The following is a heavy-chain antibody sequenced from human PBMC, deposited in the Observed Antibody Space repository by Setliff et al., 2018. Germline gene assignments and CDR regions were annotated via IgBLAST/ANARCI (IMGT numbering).Heavy chain of an antibody. CDR2: ISSSGSTI. CDR1: GFTFSTYE. D-gene: IGHD6-19*01. V-gene: IGHV3-48*03. J-gene: IGHJ4*02. CDR3: AGYSSGWFFDY. Sequence: LRLSCAASGFTFSTYEMNWVRQAPGKGLEWVSYISSSGSTIYYVDSVKGRFTISRDNAKNSLYLQMNSLRAEDTAVYYCAGYSSGWFFDYWGQGTPVTVSS.